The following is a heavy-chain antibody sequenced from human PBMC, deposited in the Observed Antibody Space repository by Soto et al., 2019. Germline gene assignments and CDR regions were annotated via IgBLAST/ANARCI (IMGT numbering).Heavy chain of an antibody. D-gene: IGHD2-8*01. CDR1: GFSLSTSGVG. CDR2: IYWDDDK. CDR3: AHSDLVWRYFDY. Sequence: QITLKETGPTLVKPTQPLTLTCTFSGFSLSTSGVGVGWIRQPPGKALEWLALIYWDDDKRYSPSMKSRLTITKDTSKNQVVLTSTNMDPVDPSTYYCAHSDLVWRYFDYWGQGTLVTVSS. V-gene: IGHV2-5*02. J-gene: IGHJ4*02.